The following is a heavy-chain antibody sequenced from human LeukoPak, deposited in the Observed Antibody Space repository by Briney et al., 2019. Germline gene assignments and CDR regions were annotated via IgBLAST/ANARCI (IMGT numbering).Heavy chain of an antibody. J-gene: IGHJ5*02. CDR3: ARDSAVRGVVGNWFDP. CDR2: ISGSGAYS. CDR1: GFTFSNYA. D-gene: IGHD3-10*01. V-gene: IGHV3-23*01. Sequence: QTGGSLRLSCAASGFTFSNYAMSWVRQAPGKGLEWVSGISGSGAYSYYADSVKGRFTISRDNSKNTLYLQMNSLRAEDTAVYYCARDSAVRGVVGNWFDPWGQGTPVTVSS.